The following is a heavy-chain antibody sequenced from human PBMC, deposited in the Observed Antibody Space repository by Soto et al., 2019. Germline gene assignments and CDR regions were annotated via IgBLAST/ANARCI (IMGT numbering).Heavy chain of an antibody. J-gene: IGHJ4*02. CDR1: GFTFSSYA. CDR3: ARDWGGSYYGLLDY. CDR2: ISSNGGST. V-gene: IGHV3-64*02. D-gene: IGHD1-26*01. Sequence: PGGSLRLSCAASGFTFSSYAMHWVRQAPGKGLEYVSAISSNGGSTYYADSVKGRFTISRDNSKNTLYLQMGSLRAEDMAVYYCARDWGGSYYGLLDYWGQGTLVTVSS.